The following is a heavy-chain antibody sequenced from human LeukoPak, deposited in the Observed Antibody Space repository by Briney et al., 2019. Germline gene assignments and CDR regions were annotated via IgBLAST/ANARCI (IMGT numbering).Heavy chain of an antibody. D-gene: IGHD6-19*01. Sequence: PGGSLRLSCAASGFTFSSYSMNWVRQAPGKGLEWVSSISSSSSYIYYADSVKGRFTISRDNAKNSLYLQMNSLRAEDTAVYYCARAPSSGWYNNWFDPWGQGTLVTVSS. J-gene: IGHJ5*02. CDR1: GFTFSSYS. CDR3: ARAPSSGWYNNWFDP. V-gene: IGHV3-21*01. CDR2: ISSSSSYI.